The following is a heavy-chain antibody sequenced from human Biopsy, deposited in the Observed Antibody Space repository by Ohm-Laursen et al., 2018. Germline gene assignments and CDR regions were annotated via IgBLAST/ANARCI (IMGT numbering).Heavy chain of an antibody. V-gene: IGHV3-11*01. CDR1: GFIFSDYY. Sequence: GSLRLSCAASGFIFSDYYMSWNRQAPGKGLEWVSNINSVGTIYYADSVRGRFTISRDNAKNSLYLQMNSLRVEDTAVYYCARSVGIMAAPIDYWGQGTLVTVSS. CDR3: ARSVGIMAAPIDY. CDR2: INSVGTI. J-gene: IGHJ4*02. D-gene: IGHD3-16*01.